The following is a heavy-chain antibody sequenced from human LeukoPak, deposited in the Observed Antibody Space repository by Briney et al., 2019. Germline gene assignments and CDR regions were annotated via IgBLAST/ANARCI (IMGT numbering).Heavy chain of an antibody. CDR2: MKHDGIEK. Sequence: PGGSLRLSCVASGFSFGSYWMAWGRQAPGKGLEWVANMKHDGIEKYHVDSVKGRFTISRDNTKNSLYLHMSSLRVEDTAVYYCAREGREGFNYPALDFWGQGILVTVSS. CDR1: GFSFGSYW. V-gene: IGHV3-7*05. J-gene: IGHJ4*02. D-gene: IGHD5-24*01. CDR3: AREGREGFNYPALDF.